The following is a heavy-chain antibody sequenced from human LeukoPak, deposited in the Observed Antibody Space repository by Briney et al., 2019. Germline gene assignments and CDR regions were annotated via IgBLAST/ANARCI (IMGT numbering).Heavy chain of an antibody. J-gene: IGHJ4*02. D-gene: IGHD6-13*01. V-gene: IGHV4-34*01. CDR1: GGSFSGYY. Sequence: SETLSLTCAVYGGSFSGYYWSWIRQPPGKGLGWIGEINHSGSTNYNPSLKSRVTISVDTSKNQFSLKLSSVTAADTAVYYCAREVAAAGTLDYWGQGTLVTVSS. CDR3: AREVAAAGTLDY. CDR2: INHSGST.